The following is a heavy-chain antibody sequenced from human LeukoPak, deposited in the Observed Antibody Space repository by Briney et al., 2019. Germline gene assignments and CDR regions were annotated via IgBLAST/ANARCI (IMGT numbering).Heavy chain of an antibody. Sequence: SETLSLTCTVSGGSISSGDYYWSWIRQPPGKGLEWIGYIYHSGSTYYNPSLKSRVTISVDTSKNQFSLKLSSVTAADTAVYYCARESGGSYYSSFDYWGQGTLVTVSS. V-gene: IGHV4-30-4*08. J-gene: IGHJ4*02. CDR1: GGSISSGDYY. CDR2: IYHSGST. CDR3: ARESGGSYYSSFDY. D-gene: IGHD1-26*01.